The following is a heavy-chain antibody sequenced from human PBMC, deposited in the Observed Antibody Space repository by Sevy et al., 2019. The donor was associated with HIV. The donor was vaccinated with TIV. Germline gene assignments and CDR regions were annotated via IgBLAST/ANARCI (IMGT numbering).Heavy chain of an antibody. Sequence: GGSLRLSCAASGFTFSSYAMHWVRQAPGKGLERVAVISYDGSNKYYADSVKGRFTISRDNSKNTLYLQMNSLRAEDTAVYYCARDGSSGWYQGYFDYWGQGTLVTVSS. J-gene: IGHJ4*02. V-gene: IGHV3-30-3*01. CDR2: ISYDGSNK. CDR3: ARDGSSGWYQGYFDY. D-gene: IGHD6-19*01. CDR1: GFTFSSYA.